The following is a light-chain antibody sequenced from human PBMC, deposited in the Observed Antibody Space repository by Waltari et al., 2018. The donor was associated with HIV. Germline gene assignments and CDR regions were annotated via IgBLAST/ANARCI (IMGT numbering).Light chain of an antibody. CDR2: QDT. Sequence: SYDVTQPSSVSVSPGQTARITCSGHALPDQFVSCYQQKPGQAPVLVIYQDTQRPSGIPERFSGSSSGTVATLTIRGVRTEDEADYHCQSADLSGTYWVFGGGTKLTVL. CDR3: QSADLSGTYWV. CDR1: ALPDQF. J-gene: IGLJ3*02. V-gene: IGLV3-25*03.